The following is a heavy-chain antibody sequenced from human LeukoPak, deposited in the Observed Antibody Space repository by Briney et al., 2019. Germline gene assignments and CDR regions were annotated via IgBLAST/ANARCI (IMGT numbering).Heavy chain of an antibody. CDR3: TTDGVGVEGATYDN. J-gene: IGHJ4*02. D-gene: IGHD1-26*01. Sequence: GGSLRLSCASSGFNFGAYWMSWVRQAPGKGLEWVGRIKAKAHGGTIEYAAPVKGRFTISRDDSKNTLYLQMNSLKTEDTAVYYCTTDGVGVEGATYDNWGQGTLVSVSS. V-gene: IGHV3-15*01. CDR2: IKAKAHGGTI. CDR1: GFNFGAYW.